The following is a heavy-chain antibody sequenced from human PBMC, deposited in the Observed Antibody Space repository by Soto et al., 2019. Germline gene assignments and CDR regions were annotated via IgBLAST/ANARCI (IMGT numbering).Heavy chain of an antibody. Sequence: ASVKVSCKASGYTFTSYDINWVRQATGQGLEWMGWMNPNSGGTNYAQKFQGRVTMTRDTSISTAYMELSRLRSDDTAVYYCARSTAMRVFDIWGQGAMVTVSS. J-gene: IGHJ3*02. CDR2: MNPNSGGT. CDR3: ARSTAMRVFDI. D-gene: IGHD5-18*01. CDR1: GYTFTSYD. V-gene: IGHV1-2*02.